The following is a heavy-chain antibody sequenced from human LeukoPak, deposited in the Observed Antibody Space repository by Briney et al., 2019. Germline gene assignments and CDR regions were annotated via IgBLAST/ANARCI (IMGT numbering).Heavy chain of an antibody. V-gene: IGHV3-23*01. Sequence: GGSLRLSCAASGFTFSSYAMSWVRQAPGKGREWVSAISGSGGSTYYADSVKGRFTISRDNSKNTLYLQMNSLRAEDTAVYYCAKALYYYDSSDPGAFDIWGQGTMVTVSS. CDR3: AKALYYYDSSDPGAFDI. CDR1: GFTFSSYA. D-gene: IGHD3-22*01. J-gene: IGHJ3*02. CDR2: ISGSGGST.